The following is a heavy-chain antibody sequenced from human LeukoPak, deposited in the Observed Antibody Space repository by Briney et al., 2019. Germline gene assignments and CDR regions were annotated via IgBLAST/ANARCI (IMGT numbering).Heavy chain of an antibody. CDR2: ISYDGSNK. V-gene: IGHV3-30-3*01. CDR3: AREGVAQLDY. D-gene: IGHD3-3*01. Sequence: PGGSLRLSCAASGFTFSSYAMHWVRQAPGKGLEWVAVISYDGSNKYYADSVKGRFTISRDNSKNTLYLQMNSLRAEDTAVYYCAREGVAQLDYWGQGTLVTVSP. J-gene: IGHJ4*02. CDR1: GFTFSSYA.